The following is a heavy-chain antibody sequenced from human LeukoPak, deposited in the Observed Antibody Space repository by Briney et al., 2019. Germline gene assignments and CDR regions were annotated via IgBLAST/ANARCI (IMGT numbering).Heavy chain of an antibody. D-gene: IGHD4-17*01. CDR3: ARVYGDYVDYYYMDV. J-gene: IGHJ6*03. V-gene: IGHV4-38-2*02. Sequence: SETLSLTCTVSGYSISSGYYWGWIRQPPGKGLEWIGSIYHSGSTYYNPSLKSRVTISVDTSKNQFSLKLSSVTAADTAVYYCARVYGDYVDYYYMDVWGKGTTVTVSS. CDR1: GYSISSGYY. CDR2: IYHSGST.